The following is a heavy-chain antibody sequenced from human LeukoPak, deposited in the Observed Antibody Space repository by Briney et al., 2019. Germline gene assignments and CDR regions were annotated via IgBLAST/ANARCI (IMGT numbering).Heavy chain of an antibody. D-gene: IGHD2-15*01. J-gene: IGHJ3*02. CDR2: IYSGGST. CDR3: ARSYCSGGSCYLDAFDI. V-gene: IGHV3-53*01. Sequence: PGGSLRLSCAASGFIFSSYSMSWVRQAPGKGLEWVSVIYSGGSTYYADSVKGRFTISRDNSKNTLYLQMNSLRAEDTAVYYCARSYCSGGSCYLDAFDIWGQGTMVTVSS. CDR1: GFIFSSYS.